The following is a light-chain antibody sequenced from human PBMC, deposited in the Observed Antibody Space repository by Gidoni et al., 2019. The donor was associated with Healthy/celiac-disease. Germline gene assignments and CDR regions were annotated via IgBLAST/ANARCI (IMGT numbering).Light chain of an antibody. J-gene: IGLJ1*01. CDR1: SSDVGGYNY. CDR2: EVS. V-gene: IGLV2-8*01. Sequence: QSALTQPPSASGSPGPSVTISCPGTSSDVGGYNYVSWYQQPPGKAPKLMIYEVSKRPSGVPDRFSGSKAGNMASLTVSGLQAEDEADYYCSSYAGSNNFVFGTGTKVTVL. CDR3: SSYAGSNNFV.